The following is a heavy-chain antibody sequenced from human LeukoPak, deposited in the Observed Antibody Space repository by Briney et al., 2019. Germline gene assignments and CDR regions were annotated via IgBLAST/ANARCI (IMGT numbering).Heavy chain of an antibody. J-gene: IGHJ4*02. V-gene: IGHV4-31*03. CDR1: GGSISSGGYY. Sequence: SETLSLTCTVSGGSISSGGYYWSWIRQHPGKGLEWIGYIYYSGSTYYNPSLKSRVTISVDTSKNQFSLKLSSVTAADTAVYYCARDEGYGYGIDYWGQGTLVTVSS. D-gene: IGHD5-18*01. CDR2: IYYSGST. CDR3: ARDEGYGYGIDY.